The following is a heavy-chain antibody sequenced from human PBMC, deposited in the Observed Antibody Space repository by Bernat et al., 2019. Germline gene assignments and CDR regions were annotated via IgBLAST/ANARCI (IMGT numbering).Heavy chain of an antibody. CDR2: IYSSGST. Sequence: QVQLQESGPGLVKPSETLSLTCTVSGVSISSYYWSWIRQPAGKGLEWIGRIYSSGSTNYNPSLKGRVTMSVDTTKNQFFLNVTSVTDADTAVYYWARESRWAPDSWGQGVLVTVSS. J-gene: IGHJ5*01. CDR1: GVSISSYY. D-gene: IGHD5-24*01. CDR3: ARESRWAPDS. V-gene: IGHV4-4*07.